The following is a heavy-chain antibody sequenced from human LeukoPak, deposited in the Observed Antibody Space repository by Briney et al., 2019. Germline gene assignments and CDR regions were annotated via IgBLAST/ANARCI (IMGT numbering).Heavy chain of an antibody. J-gene: IGHJ6*03. CDR1: GYTCDDFA. CDR3: AKDRTLYGSGYYYYYMDV. D-gene: IGHD3-10*01. Sequence: RLSCAVSGYTCDDFALHWVRQAPVMVLWLVSGFSWNSGSIGYADSVKGRFTISRDNAKNSLYLQMNSLRAEDTALYYCAKDRTLYGSGYYYYYMDVWGKGTTVTISS. CDR2: FSWNSGSI. V-gene: IGHV3-9*01.